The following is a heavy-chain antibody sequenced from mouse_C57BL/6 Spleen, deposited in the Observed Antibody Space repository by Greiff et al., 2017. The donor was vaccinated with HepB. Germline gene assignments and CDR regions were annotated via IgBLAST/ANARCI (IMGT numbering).Heavy chain of an antibody. V-gene: IGHV5-4*01. D-gene: IGHD1-1*01. CDR1: GFTFSSYA. CDR3: ARVYGSYWYFDV. J-gene: IGHJ1*03. CDR2: ISDGGSYT. Sequence: EVQVVESGGGLVKPGGSLKLSCAASGFTFSSYAMSWVRQTPEKRLEWVATISDGGSYTYYPDNVKGRFTISRDNAKNNLYLQMSHLKSEDTAMYYCARVYGSYWYFDVWGTGTTVTVSS.